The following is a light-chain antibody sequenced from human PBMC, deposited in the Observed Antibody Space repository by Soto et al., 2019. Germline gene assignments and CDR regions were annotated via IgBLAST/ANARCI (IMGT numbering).Light chain of an antibody. CDR1: SSDVGAYSY. J-gene: IGLJ2*01. Sequence: QSALTQPPSASGSPGQSVTISCTGTSSDVGAYSYVSWYQQHPGKAPKLVIYEVTKRPSGDPDRFSGSKSGNTASLTVSGLQAEDEADYYCSSHAGSINLVFGGGTKLTVL. V-gene: IGLV2-8*01. CDR2: EVT. CDR3: SSHAGSINLV.